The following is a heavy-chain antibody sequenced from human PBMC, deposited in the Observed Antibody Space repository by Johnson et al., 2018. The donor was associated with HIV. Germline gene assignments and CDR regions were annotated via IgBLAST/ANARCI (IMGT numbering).Heavy chain of an antibody. J-gene: IGHJ3*02. Sequence: VQLVESGGGLVQPGGSLRLSCAASGFTFSRYWMHWVRQAPGQGLVWVSRIVRDGSGAFYMDSVTGRFTISRDNAKNSLYLQMNSLRAKDTAVYYCARMPGAVDRPRQYDYGGVPHAFDMWGQGTMVTVSS. CDR3: ARMPGAVDRPRQYDYGGVPHAFDM. D-gene: IGHD3-16*01. CDR2: IVRDGSGA. CDR1: GFTFSRYW. V-gene: IGHV3-7*01.